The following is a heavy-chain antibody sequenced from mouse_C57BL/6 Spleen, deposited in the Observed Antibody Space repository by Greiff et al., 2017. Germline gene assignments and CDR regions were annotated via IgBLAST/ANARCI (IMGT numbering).Heavy chain of an antibody. CDR3: ARPDYGFAY. D-gene: IGHD2-4*01. Sequence: DVMLVESGGGLVKPGGSLKLSCAASGFTFSDYGLHWVRQAPEKGLEWVAYISSGSSTIYYADTVKGRFTISRDNAKNTLFLQMTSLRSEDTAMYYCARPDYGFAYWGQGTLVTVSA. CDR2: ISSGSSTI. V-gene: IGHV5-17*01. CDR1: GFTFSDYG. J-gene: IGHJ3*01.